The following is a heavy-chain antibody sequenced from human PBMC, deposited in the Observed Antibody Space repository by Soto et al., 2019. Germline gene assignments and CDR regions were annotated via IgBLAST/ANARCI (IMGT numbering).Heavy chain of an antibody. J-gene: IGHJ6*03. CDR2: IIPILGIA. CDR3: ARVRFHCSSTSCYGYYMDV. D-gene: IGHD2-2*01. CDR1: GGTFSSYT. V-gene: IGHV1-69*02. Sequence: SVKVSCKASGGTFSSYTISWVRQAPGQGLEWMGRIIPILGIANYAQKFQGRVTITADKSTSTAYMELSSLRSEDTAVYYCARVRFHCSSTSCYGYYMDVWGKGTTVTVSS.